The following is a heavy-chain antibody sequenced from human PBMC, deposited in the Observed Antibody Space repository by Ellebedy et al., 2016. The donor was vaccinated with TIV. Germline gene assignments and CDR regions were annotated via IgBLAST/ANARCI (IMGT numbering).Heavy chain of an antibody. J-gene: IGHJ4*02. CDR2: NDTAGDT. Sequence: GESLKISCAASGFAFRNFDMHWVRQAAGKGLEWVSANDTAGDTYYPDSVKGRFTISRDNSRNTVFLRLNSLRPNETAVYYCVTRDLRDDYEHFDDWGQGTLVTVSS. V-gene: IGHV3-13*01. CDR1: GFAFRNFD. D-gene: IGHD5-24*01. CDR3: VTRDLRDDYEHFDD.